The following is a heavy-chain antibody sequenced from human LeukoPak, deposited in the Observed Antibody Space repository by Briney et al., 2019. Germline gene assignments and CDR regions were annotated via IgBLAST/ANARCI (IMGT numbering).Heavy chain of an antibody. Sequence: SETLSLTCTVSGGSISSSSYYWGWIRQPPGKGLEWIGSIYYSGSTYYNPSLKSRVTISVDTSKNQFSLKLSSVTAADTAVYYCARTLMDYGGNSGDSRLANWGQGTLVTVSS. CDR3: ARTLMDYGGNSGDSRLAN. CDR2: IYYSGST. J-gene: IGHJ4*02. V-gene: IGHV4-39*07. CDR1: GGSISSSSYY. D-gene: IGHD4-23*01.